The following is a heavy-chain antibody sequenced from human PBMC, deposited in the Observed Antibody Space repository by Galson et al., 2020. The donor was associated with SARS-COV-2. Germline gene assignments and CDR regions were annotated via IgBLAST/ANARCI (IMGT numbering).Heavy chain of an antibody. V-gene: IGHV1-24*01. CDR2: YDPQLGET. CDR3: ASWKTDYVWGSYRTFDY. CDR1: GYSLIELS. J-gene: IGHJ4*02. Sequence: ASVTVSCNVSGYSLIELSLHWVGQAPGKGLEWMGGYDPQLGETIYAQKFQGRVTMTDDTSTDTAYMEVSSLTSEDTAVYYCASWKTDYVWGSYRTFDYWGQGTLLTVSS. D-gene: IGHD3-16*02.